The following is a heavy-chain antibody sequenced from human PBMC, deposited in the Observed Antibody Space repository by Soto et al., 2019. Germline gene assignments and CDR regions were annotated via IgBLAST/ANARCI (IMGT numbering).Heavy chain of an antibody. CDR2: ISAYNGNT. J-gene: IGHJ6*03. D-gene: IGHD6-13*01. V-gene: IGHV1-18*01. CDR1: GYTFTSYG. CDR3: ARQYSSSWYQGYYYYYMDV. Sequence: QVQLVQSGAEVKKPGASVKVSCKASGYTFTSYGISWVRQAPGQGLEWMGWISAYNGNTNYAQKLQGRVTMTTDTSASTAYMELRSLRSDDTAVYYCARQYSSSWYQGYYYYYMDVWGKGTTVTVSS.